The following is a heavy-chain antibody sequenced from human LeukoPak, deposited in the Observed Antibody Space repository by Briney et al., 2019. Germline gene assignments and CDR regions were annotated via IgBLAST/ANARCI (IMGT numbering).Heavy chain of an antibody. CDR2: IIPIFGTA. V-gene: IGHV1-69*05. J-gene: IGHJ6*03. CDR1: GGTFSSYA. D-gene: IGHD6-6*01. CDR3: ARGAIAARPYYYYYMDV. Sequence: GASVRVSCKASGGTFSSYAISWVRQAPGQGLEWMGGIIPIFGTANYAQKFQGRVTITTDESTSTAYMELSSLRSEDTAVYYCARGAIAARPYYYYYMDVWGKGTTVTVSS.